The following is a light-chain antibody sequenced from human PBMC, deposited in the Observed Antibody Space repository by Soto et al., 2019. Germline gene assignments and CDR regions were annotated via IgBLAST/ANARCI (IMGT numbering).Light chain of an antibody. J-gene: IGKJ1*01. CDR2: KAS. CDR3: QQYYSYPWT. CDR1: QSISSW. Sequence: DIQMTQSPSILSASVGDRVTITCRASQSISSWLAWYQQKPGKAPKLLIYKASGLESGVPSRFSGSGSGTEFTLTISSLQPDDFATYYCQQYYSYPWTFGQGTKVDIK. V-gene: IGKV1-5*03.